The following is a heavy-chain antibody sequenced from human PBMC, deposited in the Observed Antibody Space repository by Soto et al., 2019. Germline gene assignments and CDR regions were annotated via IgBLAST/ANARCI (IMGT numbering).Heavy chain of an antibody. J-gene: IGHJ4*02. V-gene: IGHV4-31*03. CDR1: GDSISRDDYY. D-gene: IGHD3-9*01. CDR3: ASALTGDYVGFDY. CDR2: IYSSGNS. Sequence: QVQLQESGPGLVKPSQTLSLTCSVSGDSISRDDYYWSWIRQHPGKGLEWIAYIYSSGNSYYNPSLSSRVAISLDTSKNQFSLRLSSVTAADTGVYYCASALTGDYVGFDYWGQGTPATVSS.